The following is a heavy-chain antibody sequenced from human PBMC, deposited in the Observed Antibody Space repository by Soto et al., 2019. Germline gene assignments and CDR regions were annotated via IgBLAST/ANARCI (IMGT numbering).Heavy chain of an antibody. J-gene: IGHJ4*02. CDR2: IYSGGST. V-gene: IGHV3-53*01. D-gene: IGHD6-13*01. CDR1: GFTVSSNY. CDR3: ARARSTAAGLFDY. Sequence: GPLLLSYAAAGFTVSSNYMTWVSKAPGKGLEWVSAIYSGGSTYYADSVKGRFTISRDNSKNTLYLQMNSLRAEDTAVYYCARARSTAAGLFDYWGLGTLVTVSS.